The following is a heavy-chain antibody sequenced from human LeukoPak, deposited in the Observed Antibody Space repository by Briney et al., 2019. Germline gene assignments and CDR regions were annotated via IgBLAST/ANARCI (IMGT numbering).Heavy chain of an antibody. CDR3: ARYSGSHYAFDI. CDR2: IYYSGNT. J-gene: IGHJ3*02. CDR1: GGAISSSGYY. V-gene: IGHV4-39*01. D-gene: IGHD1-26*01. Sequence: SSETLSLTCTVSGGAISSSGYYWGWIRQAPGKGLEWIGNIYYSGNTFDNPSLKSRVTISVDTSKNQFSLKLSSVTAADTAVYYCARYSGSHYAFDIWGQGTMVTISS.